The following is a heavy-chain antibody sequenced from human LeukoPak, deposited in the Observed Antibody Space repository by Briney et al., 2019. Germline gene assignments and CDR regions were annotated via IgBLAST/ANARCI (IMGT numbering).Heavy chain of an antibody. CDR2: IYSSGST. D-gene: IGHD1-26*01. Sequence: PSETLSLTCTVSGGSISSGTYYWGWVRQPPGKGLERIGSIYSSGSTYYNPSLKSRVTISVDTSKNQFSLNLSSVTAAVTAVYYCARLALVGASRVVDYWGQGTLVTVSS. V-gene: IGHV4-39*01. J-gene: IGHJ4*02. CDR1: GGSISSGTYY. CDR3: ARLALVGASRVVDY.